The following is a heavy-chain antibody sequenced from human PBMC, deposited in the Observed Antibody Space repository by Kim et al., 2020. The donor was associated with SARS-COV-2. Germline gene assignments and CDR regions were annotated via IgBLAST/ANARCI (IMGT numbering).Heavy chain of an antibody. CDR1: GYTFSDYY. CDR2: INPKNGDT. CDR3: AAPGDGYSRGAFRV. V-gene: IGHV1-2*06. Sequence: ASVKVSCKASGYTFSDYYVNWVRQAPEKGLEWLGRINPKNGDTNYAQNFQDRVTMTRDTSISTAYMELTNVKSDDTAVYYCAAPGDGYSRGAFRVWGQGTMVPVSS. D-gene: IGHD4-4*01. J-gene: IGHJ3*01.